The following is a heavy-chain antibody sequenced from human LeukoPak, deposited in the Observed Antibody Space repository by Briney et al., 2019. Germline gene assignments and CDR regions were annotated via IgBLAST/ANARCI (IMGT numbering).Heavy chain of an antibody. Sequence: SETLSLTCTVSGGSISSSSYYWGWIRQPPGKGLEWIGSIYYSGSTYYNPSLKSRVTISVDTSKNQFSLKLSSVTAADTAVYYCARDQVRGSLYFDYWGQGTLVTVSS. CDR3: ARDQVRGSLYFDY. D-gene: IGHD3-16*01. V-gene: IGHV4-39*02. J-gene: IGHJ4*02. CDR2: IYYSGST. CDR1: GGSISSSSYY.